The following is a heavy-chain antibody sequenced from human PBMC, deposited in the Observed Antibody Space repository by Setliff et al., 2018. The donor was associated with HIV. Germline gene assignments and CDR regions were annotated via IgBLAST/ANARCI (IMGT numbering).Heavy chain of an antibody. J-gene: IGHJ4*02. Sequence: ASETLSLTCTVSGYSISSGYYWGWIRQPPGKGLEWIGSIYHSGSTYYNPSLKSRVTISVDTSKNQFSLKLSSVTAADTAVYYCARSPTWIQLWLLSYFDYWGQGTLVTVSS. CDR3: ARSPTWIQLWLLSYFDY. CDR1: GYSISSGYY. CDR2: IYHSGST. V-gene: IGHV4-38-2*02. D-gene: IGHD5-18*01.